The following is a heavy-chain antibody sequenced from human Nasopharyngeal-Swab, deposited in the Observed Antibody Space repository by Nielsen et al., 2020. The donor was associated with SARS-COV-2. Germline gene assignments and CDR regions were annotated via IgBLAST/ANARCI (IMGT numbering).Heavy chain of an antibody. J-gene: IGHJ6*03. Sequence: WIRQPPGKGLEWIGEINHSGSTNYNPSLKSRVTISVDPSKNQFSLKLSSVTAADTAVYYCARVTGYYYYYMDVWGKGTTVTVSS. D-gene: IGHD3-9*01. V-gene: IGHV4-34*01. CDR2: INHSGST. CDR3: ARVTGYYYYYMDV.